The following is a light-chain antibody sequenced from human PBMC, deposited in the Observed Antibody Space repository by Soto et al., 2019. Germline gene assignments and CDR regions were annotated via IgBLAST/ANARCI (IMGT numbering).Light chain of an antibody. CDR2: GAS. CDR1: QSVSQY. Sequence: EIVLTQSPGTLSWSLGERATLSCRASQSVSQYLAWYQQRPGQPPRLLIHGASSRANGIPDRFYGSGSVTDFTLTINGLEPEDFAVYYCQQYATSARLTFGPGTNVDI. J-gene: IGKJ3*01. CDR3: QQYATSARLT. V-gene: IGKV3-20*01.